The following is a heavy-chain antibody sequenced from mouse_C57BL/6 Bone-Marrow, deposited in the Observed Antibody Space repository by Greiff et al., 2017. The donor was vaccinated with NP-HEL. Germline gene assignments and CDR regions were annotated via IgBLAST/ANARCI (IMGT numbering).Heavy chain of an antibody. CDR2: IYPRSGNT. CDR1: GYTFTSYG. CDR3: ARPEAYGSTLYYFDY. J-gene: IGHJ2*01. D-gene: IGHD1-1*01. V-gene: IGHV1-81*01. Sequence: QVQLQQSGAELARPGASVKLSCKASGYTFTSYGISWVKQRTGQGLEWIGEIYPRSGNTYYNEKFKGKATLTADKSSSTAYMELRSLTSEDSAVYFCARPEAYGSTLYYFDYWGQGTTLTVSS.